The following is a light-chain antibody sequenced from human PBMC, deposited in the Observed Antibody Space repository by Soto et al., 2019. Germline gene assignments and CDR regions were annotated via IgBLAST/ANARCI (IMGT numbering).Light chain of an antibody. CDR3: SSYTSRSTLDYV. CDR2: EVS. Sequence: QSVLTQPASVSGSPGQSITISCTGTSSDVGGYNYVSWYQQHPGKAPKLMIYEVSNRPSGVSNRFSGSKSGNTASLTISGLQVEDEADYYCSSYTSRSTLDYVFGSGTKLTVL. CDR1: SSDVGGYNY. V-gene: IGLV2-14*01. J-gene: IGLJ1*01.